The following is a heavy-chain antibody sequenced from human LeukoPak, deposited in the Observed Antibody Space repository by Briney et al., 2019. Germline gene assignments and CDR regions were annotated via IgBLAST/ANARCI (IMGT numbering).Heavy chain of an antibody. CDR3: ARDSGSPNYYFDY. Sequence: GGSLRLSCAASGFTFSSYSMNWVRQAPGKGLEWVSYISSSGSTIYYADSVKGRFTISRDNAKNSLYLQMNSLRAEDTAVYYCARDSGSPNYYFDYWGQGTLVTVSS. CDR2: ISSSGSTI. CDR1: GFTFSSYS. J-gene: IGHJ4*02. D-gene: IGHD1-26*01. V-gene: IGHV3-48*04.